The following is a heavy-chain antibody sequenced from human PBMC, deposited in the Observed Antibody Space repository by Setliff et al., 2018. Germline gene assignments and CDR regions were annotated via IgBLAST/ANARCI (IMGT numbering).Heavy chain of an antibody. Sequence: PSETLSLTCTVSGGSISSNYWSWVRQPPGKGLEWIGYIYTSGSTNYNPSLKSRVTISLDTSKNQFSLKLASMTAADTAIYYCARAPQYTNYWYALSWFDPWGQGTLGTVS. CDR3: ARAPQYTNYWYALSWFDP. CDR1: GGSISSNY. CDR2: IYTSGST. J-gene: IGHJ5*02. V-gene: IGHV4-4*08. D-gene: IGHD2-8*02.